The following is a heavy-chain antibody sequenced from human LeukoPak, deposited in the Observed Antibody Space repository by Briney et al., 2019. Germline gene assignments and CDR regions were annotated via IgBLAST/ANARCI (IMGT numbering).Heavy chain of an antibody. CDR3: ARGLGRMVGGDNWFDP. V-gene: IGHV3-74*01. D-gene: IGHD1-26*01. CDR1: GFTLSNYW. Sequence: GGSLRLSCAAPGFTLSNYWMDWGPQTPGEGLVWGLRINSDETITSYADSVKGRFTISRDNAKNTLYLQMNSLRAEDTAVYYCARGLGRMVGGDNWFDPWGQGTLVTVSS. J-gene: IGHJ5*02. CDR2: INSDETIT.